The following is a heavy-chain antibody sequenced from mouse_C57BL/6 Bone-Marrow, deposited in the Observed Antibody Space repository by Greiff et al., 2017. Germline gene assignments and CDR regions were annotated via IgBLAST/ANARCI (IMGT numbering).Heavy chain of an antibody. CDR2: IHPNSGST. D-gene: IGHD1-1*01. V-gene: IGHV1-64*01. J-gene: IGHJ2*01. CDR1: GYTFTSYW. Sequence: QVQLQQPGAELVKPGASVKLSCKASGYTFTSYWMHWVKQRPGQGLEWIGMIHPNSGSTNYNEKFKRKATLTVDKSSSTAYMQLSSLTSEDSAVYYCARDGFYGSSYFDYWGQGTTLTVSS. CDR3: ARDGFYGSSYFDY.